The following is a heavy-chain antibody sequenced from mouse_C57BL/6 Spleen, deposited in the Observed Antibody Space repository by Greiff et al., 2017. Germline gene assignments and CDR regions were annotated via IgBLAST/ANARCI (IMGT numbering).Heavy chain of an antibody. Sequence: VQVVESGGGLVKPGGSLKLSCAASGFTFSDYGMHWVRQAPEKGLEWVAYISSGSSTIYYADTVKGRFTISRDNAKNTLFLQMTSLRSEDTAMYYCARSFYYYGSDWYFDVWGTGTTVTVSS. CDR1: GFTFSDYG. D-gene: IGHD1-1*01. V-gene: IGHV5-17*01. CDR2: ISSGSSTI. J-gene: IGHJ1*03. CDR3: ARSFYYYGSDWYFDV.